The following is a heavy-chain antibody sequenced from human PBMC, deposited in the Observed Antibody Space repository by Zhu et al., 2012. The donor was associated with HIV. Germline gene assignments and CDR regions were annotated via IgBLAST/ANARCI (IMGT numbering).Heavy chain of an antibody. J-gene: IGHJ1*01. CDR1: GGSISSYY. V-gene: IGHV4-4*09. CDR2: IYTNGST. CDR3: ARLEYFYDSSGYYYEYLQH. D-gene: IGHD3-22*01. Sequence: QVQLQESGPGLVKPSETLSLTCTVSGGSISSYYWSWIRQPPGKGLEWIGYIYTNGSTNYNPSLKSRVTISLDTSKNQFSLKLSSVTAADTAVYYCARLEYFYDSSGYYYEYLQHWGQGTWSPSP.